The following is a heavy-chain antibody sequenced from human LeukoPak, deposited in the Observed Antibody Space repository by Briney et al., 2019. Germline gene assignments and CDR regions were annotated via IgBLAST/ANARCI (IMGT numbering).Heavy chain of an antibody. D-gene: IGHD5-12*01. V-gene: IGHV5-51*01. CDR1: GYSFTNHW. CDR2: IYPDDSDT. CDR3: ARRGMVATTQNWFDP. Sequence: PGESLKISCKGSGYSFTNHWIGWVRQMPGKGLEWMGIIYPDDSDTRYSPSFQGQVTISADKSISTAYLQWSTLRASDTAMYYCARRGMVATTQNWFDPWGQGTLVTVSS. J-gene: IGHJ5*02.